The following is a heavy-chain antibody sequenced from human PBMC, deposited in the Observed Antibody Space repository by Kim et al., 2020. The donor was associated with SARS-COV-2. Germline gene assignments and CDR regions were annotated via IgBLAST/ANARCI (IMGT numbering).Heavy chain of an antibody. V-gene: IGHV3-30*04. J-gene: IGHJ4*02. Sequence: GGSLILSCAASGFTFSSYAMHWVRQAPGKGLEWVAVISYDGSNKYYADSVKGRFTISRDNSKNTLYLQMNSLRAEDTAVYYCARPDSYGYWSFDYWGQGTLVTVSS. CDR2: ISYDGSNK. D-gene: IGHD5-18*01. CDR1: GFTFSSYA. CDR3: ARPDSYGYWSFDY.